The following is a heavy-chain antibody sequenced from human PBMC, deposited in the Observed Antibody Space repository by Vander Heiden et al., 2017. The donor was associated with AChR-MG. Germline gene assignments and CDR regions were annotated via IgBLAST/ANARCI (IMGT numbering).Heavy chain of an antibody. CDR3: ARVSYDFWSGSRGLRAFDI. CDR1: GYTFTRYA. J-gene: IGHJ3*02. CDR2: SNAGNGNT. Sequence: QVPLVQSGAEVKKPGASVTVSCQASGYTFTRYAMHWVRQAPGQRLEWMGWSNAGNGNTKYSQKFQGRVTITRDTSASTAYMELSSLRSEDTAVYYCARVSYDFWSGSRGLRAFDIWGQGTMVTVSS. D-gene: IGHD3-3*01. V-gene: IGHV1-3*01.